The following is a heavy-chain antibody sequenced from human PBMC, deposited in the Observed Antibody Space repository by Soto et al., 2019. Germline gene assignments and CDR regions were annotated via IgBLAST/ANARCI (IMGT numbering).Heavy chain of an antibody. V-gene: IGHV4-39*01. J-gene: IGHJ3*02. D-gene: IGHD3-10*01. CDR2: IYYSGNT. CDR3: PRVELELALNDVFDI. CDR1: GGSIGSSDCC. Sequence: SQPQSLPCTVAGGSIGSSDCCRCVRQPPGKGLEWIGGIYYSGNTYYSPSLKSRVTISVDTSKHQFSLKLSSVTAADTAVYYCPRVELELALNDVFDIWGQGTTVTVSS.